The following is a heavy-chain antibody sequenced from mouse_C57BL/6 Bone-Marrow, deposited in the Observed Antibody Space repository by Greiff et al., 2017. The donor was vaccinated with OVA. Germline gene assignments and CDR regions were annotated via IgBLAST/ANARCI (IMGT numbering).Heavy chain of an antibody. CDR3: ASHEVLAY. V-gene: IGHV5-6*01. CDR2: ISSGGSYT. CDR1: GFTFSSYG. Sequence: EVKVVESGGDLVKPGGSLKLSCAASGFTFSSYGMSWVRQTPDKRLEWVATISSGGSYTYYPDSVKGRFTISRDNAKNTLYLQLSSLKSEDTAMYYCASHEVLAYWGQGTTLTVSS. J-gene: IGHJ2*01.